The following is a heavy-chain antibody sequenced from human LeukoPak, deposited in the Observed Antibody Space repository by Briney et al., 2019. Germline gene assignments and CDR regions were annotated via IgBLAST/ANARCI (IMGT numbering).Heavy chain of an antibody. Sequence: SETLSLTCAVYGGSFSGYYWSWIRQPPGKGRGWMGEINHSGSTNYNPSLKSRVTISVDTSKNQFSLKLSSVTAADTAVYYCARDPRITMVRGVNRGMDVWGQGTTVTVSS. J-gene: IGHJ6*02. CDR1: GGSFSGYY. CDR2: INHSGST. CDR3: ARDPRITMVRGVNRGMDV. V-gene: IGHV4-34*01. D-gene: IGHD3-10*01.